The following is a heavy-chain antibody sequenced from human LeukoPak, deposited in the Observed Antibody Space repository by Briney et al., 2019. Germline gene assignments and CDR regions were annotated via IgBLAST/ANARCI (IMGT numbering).Heavy chain of an antibody. CDR3: ARDRRYCSGGSCHNWFDP. J-gene: IGHJ5*02. V-gene: IGHV3-13*01. CDR2: IGTAGDT. Sequence: PGGSLRLSCAASGFTFSSYDMHWVRQATGKGLEWVSAIGTAGDTYYPGSMKGRFTISRENAKNSLYLQMNSLRAEDTAVYYCARDRRYCSGGSCHNWFDPWGQGTLVTVSS. CDR1: GFTFSSYD. D-gene: IGHD2-15*01.